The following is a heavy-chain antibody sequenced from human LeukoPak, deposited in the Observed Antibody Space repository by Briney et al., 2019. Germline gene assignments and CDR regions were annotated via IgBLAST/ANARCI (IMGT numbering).Heavy chain of an antibody. CDR3: AKDHRFWGLYDSSGYLDY. CDR1: GFTFSSYG. D-gene: IGHD3-22*01. V-gene: IGHV3-30*18. J-gene: IGHJ4*02. CDR2: ISYDGSNK. Sequence: PGGSLRLSCAASGFTFSSYGMHWVRQAPGKGLEWVAVISYDGSNKYYADSVKGRFTISRDNSKNTLYLQMNSLRAEDTAVYYCAKDHRFWGLYDSSGYLDYWGQGTLVTVSS.